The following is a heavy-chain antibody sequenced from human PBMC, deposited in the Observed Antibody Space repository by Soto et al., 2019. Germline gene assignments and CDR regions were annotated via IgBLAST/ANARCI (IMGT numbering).Heavy chain of an antibody. CDR2: MYYSGTT. V-gene: IGHV4-61*01. J-gene: IGHJ5*02. CDR3: ARGLVFGVAIPLFVS. CDR1: GGSVSSRSYY. Sequence: ETLSLTCTVSGGSVSSRSYYWSWIRQPPGKGLEWIGHMYYSGTTNYQPSLKSRVTISADTSQNQFSLKLSSVSAADTAVYYCARGLVFGVAIPLFVSWGQGTLVTVSS. D-gene: IGHD3-3*01.